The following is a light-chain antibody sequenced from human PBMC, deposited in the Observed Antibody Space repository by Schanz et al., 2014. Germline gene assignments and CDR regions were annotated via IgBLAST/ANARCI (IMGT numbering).Light chain of an antibody. V-gene: IGKV3-11*01. CDR2: DAS. CDR3: QQRSNWPPIT. J-gene: IGKJ5*01. Sequence: EIVMTQSPATLSLSPGESVTLSCRASQGVSTNLAWYQQRPGQPPRLLIYDASNRATGIPARFSGSGSGTDFTLTISSLEPEDFAVYYCQQRSNWPPITFGQGTRLEIK. CDR1: QGVSTN.